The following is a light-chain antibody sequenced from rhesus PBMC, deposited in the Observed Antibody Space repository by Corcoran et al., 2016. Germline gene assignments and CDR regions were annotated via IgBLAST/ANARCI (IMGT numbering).Light chain of an antibody. CDR3: TSYAGSDTYI. CDR2: EVS. V-gene: IGLV2-32*02. Sequence: QAALAQPRSVSGSPGQSVTISCTGTNSDIGDYNYVSWYQQHPGTAPKILIYEVSKRPSGVSDRFSGSKSGNTASLTISGLQAEDEADYYCTSYAGSDTYIFGDGTRLTVL. J-gene: IGLJ1*01. CDR1: NSDIGDYNY.